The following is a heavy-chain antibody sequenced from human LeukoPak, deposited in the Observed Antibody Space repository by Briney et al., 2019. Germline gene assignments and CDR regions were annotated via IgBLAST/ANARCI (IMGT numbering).Heavy chain of an antibody. CDR2: IYPVDSDH. V-gene: IGHV5-51*01. Sequence: GESLKISCKGSGYSFTSYWIGWVRQMPGKCVKYMGIIYPVDSDHSYSPSFQGDVTISADKSISTAYLQWSSLKASDTAMYYCARQGYSYGYSSYWGQGTLVTVSS. CDR3: ARQGYSYGYSSY. CDR1: GYSFTSYW. D-gene: IGHD5-18*01. J-gene: IGHJ4*02.